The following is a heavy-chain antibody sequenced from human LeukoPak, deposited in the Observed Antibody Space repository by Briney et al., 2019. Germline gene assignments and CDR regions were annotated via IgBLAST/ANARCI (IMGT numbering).Heavy chain of an antibody. CDR2: IEQDGSEK. Sequence: QPGGSLRLSCAASGFTFSNYWMTWVRQAPGKGLEWVANIEQDGSEKYSVDSVKGRFTISRDNAKNSLYLQMNSLRGEDTAVYYCARVRKGYDYVWGSRDYYLDYWGQGTLVTVSS. D-gene: IGHD3-16*01. CDR1: GFTFSNYW. J-gene: IGHJ4*02. V-gene: IGHV3-7*01. CDR3: ARVRKGYDYVWGSRDYYLDY.